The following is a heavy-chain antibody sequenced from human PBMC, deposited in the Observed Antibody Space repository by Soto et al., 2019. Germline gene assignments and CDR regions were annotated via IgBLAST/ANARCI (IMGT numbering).Heavy chain of an antibody. CDR1: GYTFSTCI. Sequence: QVQLVQSGAEEKKPGASVKVSCKASGYTFSTCIIHWVRQAFGQRFEWMGWVNGGNGNTQNSQKFQGRLTITKDTSATTAYMELSSLTSEDTAVYYCARRPLLESHFDYWGQGTLVTVS. V-gene: IGHV1-3*05. CDR2: VNGGNGNT. J-gene: IGHJ4*02. CDR3: ARRPLLESHFDY.